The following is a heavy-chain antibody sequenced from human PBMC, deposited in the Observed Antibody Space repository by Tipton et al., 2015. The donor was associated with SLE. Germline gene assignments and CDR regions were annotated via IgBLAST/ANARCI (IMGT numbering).Heavy chain of an antibody. V-gene: IGHV4-59*01. CDR3: AREVGMGAIDY. Sequence: TLSLTCTVSGGSISSYYWSWIRQPPGKGLEWIGYIYYSGSTNYNPSLKSRVTISVDTSKNQFSLKLSSVTAADTAVYYCAREVGMGAIDYWGQGTLVTVSS. D-gene: IGHD1-26*01. CDR1: GGSISSYY. J-gene: IGHJ4*02. CDR2: IYYSGST.